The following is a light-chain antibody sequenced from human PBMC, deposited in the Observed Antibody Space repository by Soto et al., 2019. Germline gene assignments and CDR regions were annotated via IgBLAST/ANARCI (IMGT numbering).Light chain of an antibody. Sequence: QSALTQPASVSGSPGQSITISCTGTSSDVVGYNYVSWYQQHPGKAPKLMIYDVSNPPSGVSNRFSGSKSGNTAALTISGVQAEDEADYYCSSYTSSSPVVFGGGTKLTVL. J-gene: IGLJ2*01. V-gene: IGLV2-14*01. CDR1: SSDVVGYNY. CDR3: SSYTSSSPVV. CDR2: DVS.